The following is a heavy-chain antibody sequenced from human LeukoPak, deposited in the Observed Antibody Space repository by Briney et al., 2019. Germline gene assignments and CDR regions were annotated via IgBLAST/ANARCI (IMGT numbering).Heavy chain of an antibody. V-gene: IGHV1-69*05. Sequence: GSSVKVSCKASRATFTSYAISWVRQAPGQGLEWMGRIIPIFGTANYAQKFQGRVTITTDESTSTAYMELSSLRSEDTAVYYCARVEKGGTVDYWGQGTLVTVSS. CDR3: ARVEKGGTVDY. J-gene: IGHJ4*02. CDR1: RATFTSYA. D-gene: IGHD1-1*01. CDR2: IIPIFGTA.